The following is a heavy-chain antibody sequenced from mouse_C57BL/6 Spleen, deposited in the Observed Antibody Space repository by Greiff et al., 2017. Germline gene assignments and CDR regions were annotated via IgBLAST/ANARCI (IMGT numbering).Heavy chain of an antibody. V-gene: IGHV1-64*01. CDR2: IHPNSGST. D-gene: IGHD1-1*01. J-gene: IGHJ4*01. Sequence: QVQLQQPGAELVKPGASVKLSCKASGYTFTSYWMHWVKQRPGQGLEWIGMIHPNSGSTNYNEKFKSKDTLTVDKSSSTAYMQLSSLTSEDSAVYYSARGQFITTVVGAMDYWGQGTSVTVSS. CDR1: GYTFTSYW. CDR3: ARGQFITTVVGAMDY.